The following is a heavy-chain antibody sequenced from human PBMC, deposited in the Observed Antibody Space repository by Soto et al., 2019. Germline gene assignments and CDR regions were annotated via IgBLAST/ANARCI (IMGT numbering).Heavy chain of an antibody. CDR1: GFTFTNYA. J-gene: IGHJ4*02. V-gene: IGHV3-23*01. CDR3: ATRMYSTSWYYFVS. Sequence: GGSLRLSCAASGFTFTNYALSWVRQAPGMGLEWVSTIGGGSGSTSYADSVKGRFSISRENSKNTLYLQMSSLRAEDTALYYCATRMYSTSWYYFVSWGQGTLVTVSS. D-gene: IGHD6-13*01. CDR2: IGGGSGST.